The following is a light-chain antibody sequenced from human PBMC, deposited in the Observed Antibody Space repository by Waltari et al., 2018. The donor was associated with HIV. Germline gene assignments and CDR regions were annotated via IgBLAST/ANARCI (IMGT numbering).Light chain of an antibody. Sequence: QSALTQPRSVSGSPGQSVTISCIGTNSDVGGYNYVSWYRQHPGEAPKLIIYDVTKRPSGVPDRFSGAKSVNTASLTVSGLQADDEAEYYCCSYAGSYTWPFGGGTKLTVL. CDR3: CSYAGSYTWP. J-gene: IGLJ2*01. CDR1: NSDVGGYNY. CDR2: DVT. V-gene: IGLV2-11*01.